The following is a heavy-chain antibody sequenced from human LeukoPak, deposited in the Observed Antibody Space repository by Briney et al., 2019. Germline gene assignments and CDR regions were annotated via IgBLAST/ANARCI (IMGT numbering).Heavy chain of an antibody. J-gene: IGHJ3*02. Sequence: GGSLRLSCAASGFSFSSYSMKWVRQAPGKGLEWLSYTSSGSSTIYYADAVKGRFTISRENAKNSLYLQMNSLRAGDTAVYYCARVGWELLSGAFDIWGQGTMVTVSS. CDR2: TSSGSSTI. CDR1: GFSFSSYS. D-gene: IGHD1-26*01. V-gene: IGHV3-48*01. CDR3: ARVGWELLSGAFDI.